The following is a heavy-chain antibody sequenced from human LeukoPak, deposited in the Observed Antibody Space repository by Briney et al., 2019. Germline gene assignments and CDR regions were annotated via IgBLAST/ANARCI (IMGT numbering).Heavy chain of an antibody. J-gene: IGHJ1*01. Sequence: GESLKISCKGSGSSFTNYWIGWVRQMPGTGLEWMGIVYPGDSDTRYSPSFQGQVTISADKSISTAYLQWSSLKASDTAMYYCARQVLRGYSHFQDWGQGTLVTVSS. CDR1: GSSFTNYW. CDR3: ARQVLRGYSHFQD. V-gene: IGHV5-51*01. D-gene: IGHD5-18*01. CDR2: VYPGDSDT.